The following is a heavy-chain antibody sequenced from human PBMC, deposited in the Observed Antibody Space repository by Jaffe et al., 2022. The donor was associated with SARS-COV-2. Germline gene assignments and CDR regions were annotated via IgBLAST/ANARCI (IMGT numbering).Heavy chain of an antibody. J-gene: IGHJ4*02. Sequence: EVQLLESGGGLVQPGGSLRLSCAASGFTFSTCGMTWVRQAPGKGLEWVSAIGGSGAATYYADSVKGRFTISRDNSKNTLYLQVNSLRAEDTAVYYCAKTGPYYFDYWGQGTLVTVSS. V-gene: IGHV3-23*01. CDR3: AKTGPYYFDY. CDR2: IGGSGAAT. CDR1: GFTFSTCG.